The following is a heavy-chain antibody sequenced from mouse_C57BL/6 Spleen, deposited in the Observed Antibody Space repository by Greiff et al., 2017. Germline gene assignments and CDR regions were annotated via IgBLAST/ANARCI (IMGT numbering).Heavy chain of an antibody. CDR1: GYSFTGYY. V-gene: IGHV1-42*01. D-gene: IGHD2-3*01. J-gene: IGHJ4*01. Sequence: VQLKESGPELVKPGASVKISCKASGYSFTGYYMNWVKQSPEKSLEWIGEINPSTGGTTYNQKFKAKATLTVDKSSSTAYMQLKSLTSEDSAVYYCARGGDGYYRDYWGQGTSVTVSS. CDR3: ARGGDGYYRDY. CDR2: INPSTGGT.